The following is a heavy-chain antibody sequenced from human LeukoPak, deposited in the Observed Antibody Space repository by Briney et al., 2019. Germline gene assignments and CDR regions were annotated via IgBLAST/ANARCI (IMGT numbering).Heavy chain of an antibody. J-gene: IGHJ6*02. Sequence: HPGGSLRLSCAASGFTFSSYGMHWVRQAPGKGLEWVAVISYDGSNKYYADSVKGRFTISRDNSKNTLYLQMNSLRAEDMAVYYCAKDRASIAAPQNGDGMDVWGQGTTVTVSS. CDR2: ISYDGSNK. V-gene: IGHV3-30*18. D-gene: IGHD6-13*01. CDR3: AKDRASIAAPQNGDGMDV. CDR1: GFTFSSYG.